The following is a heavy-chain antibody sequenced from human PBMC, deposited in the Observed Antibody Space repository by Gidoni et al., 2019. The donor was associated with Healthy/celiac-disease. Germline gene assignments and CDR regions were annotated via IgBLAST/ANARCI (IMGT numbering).Heavy chain of an antibody. CDR1: GFTFSSYA. J-gene: IGHJ6*02. CDR2: ISYDGSNK. V-gene: IGHV3-30-3*01. Sequence: QVQLVESGGGVVQPGRSLRLSCAASGFTFSSYAMHWVRQAPGKGLEWVAVISYDGSNKYYADSVKGRFTISRDNSKNTLYLQMNSLRAEDTAVYYCARADVGYYDFWSGYYYYYYGMDVWGQGTTVTVSS. D-gene: IGHD3-3*01. CDR3: ARADVGYYDFWSGYYYYYYGMDV.